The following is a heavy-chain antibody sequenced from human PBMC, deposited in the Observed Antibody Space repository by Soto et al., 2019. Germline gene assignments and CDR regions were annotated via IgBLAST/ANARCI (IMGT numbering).Heavy chain of an antibody. D-gene: IGHD5-18*01. CDR2: IDPSDSYT. CDR1: GYSFTSYW. CDR3: VSGGYIYGSYYFDY. J-gene: IGHJ4*02. Sequence: GESLKISCKGSGYSFTSYWISWVRQMPGKGLEWMGRIDPSDSYTNYSPSFQGHVTISADKSISTAYLQWSSLKASDTAMYYCVSGGYIYGSYYFDYWGQGTLVTVPS. V-gene: IGHV5-10-1*01.